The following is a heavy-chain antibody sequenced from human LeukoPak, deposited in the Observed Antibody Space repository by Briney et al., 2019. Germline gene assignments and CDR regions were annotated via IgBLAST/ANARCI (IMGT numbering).Heavy chain of an antibody. CDR3: ARHPVPAALRIFGY. Sequence: SETLSLTCTVSGGSISSSSYYWGWIRQPPGKGLEWIGSIYYSGSTYYNPSLKSRVTISVDTSKNQFSLKLSSVTAADTAVYYCARHPVPAALRIFGYWGQGTLVTVSS. CDR1: GGSISSSSYY. J-gene: IGHJ4*02. CDR2: IYYSGST. V-gene: IGHV4-39*01. D-gene: IGHD2-2*01.